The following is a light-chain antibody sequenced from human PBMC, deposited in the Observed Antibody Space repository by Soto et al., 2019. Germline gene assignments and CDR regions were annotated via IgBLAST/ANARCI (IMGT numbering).Light chain of an antibody. V-gene: IGKV3D-15*01. CDR2: GAS. Sequence: EIVMTQSPATLSVSPGERATLSCRASQSVSSNLAWYQQKPGQAPRLLIYGASTRATGIPARFSGSGSGTEFTLTISSLQSEDLAVYYCQQYNNWPRPFGGGTKVEIK. CDR1: QSVSSN. CDR3: QQYNNWPRP. J-gene: IGKJ4*01.